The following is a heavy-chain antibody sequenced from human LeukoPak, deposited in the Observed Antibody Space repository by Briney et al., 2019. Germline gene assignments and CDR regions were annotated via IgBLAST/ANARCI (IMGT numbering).Heavy chain of an antibody. CDR2: IYYSGST. J-gene: IGHJ5*02. Sequence: PSETLSLTCTVSGGSISSHYWSWIRQPPGKGLEWIGYIYYSGSTNYNPSLKSRVTISVDTSKNQFSLKLSSVTAADTAVYYCARERSDWFDPWGQGTLVTVSS. V-gene: IGHV4-59*11. CDR3: ARERSDWFDP. CDR1: GGSISSHY.